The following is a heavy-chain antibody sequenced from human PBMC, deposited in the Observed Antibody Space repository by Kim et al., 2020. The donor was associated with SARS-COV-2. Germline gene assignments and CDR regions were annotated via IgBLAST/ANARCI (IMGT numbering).Heavy chain of an antibody. D-gene: IGHD6-19*01. J-gene: IGHJ4*02. CDR3: ARGSTSSGWYVDY. V-gene: IGHV3-64*01. Sequence: YANSGKGRFTISRDNSKNTLYLKMGSLRAEDMAVYYCARGSTSSGWYVDYWGQGTLVTVSS.